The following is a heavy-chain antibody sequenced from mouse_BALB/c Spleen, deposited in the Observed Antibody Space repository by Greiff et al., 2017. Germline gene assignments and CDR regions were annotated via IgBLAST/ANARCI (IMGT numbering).Heavy chain of an antibody. Sequence: DVKLVESGGGLVQPGGSLKLSCAASGFTFSSYGMSWVRQTPDKRLELVATINSNGGSTYYPDSVKGRFTISRDNAKNTLYLQMSSLKSEDTAMYYCARDRGGNYDYAMDYWGQGTSVTVSS. J-gene: IGHJ4*01. V-gene: IGHV5-6-3*01. CDR2: INSNGGST. CDR1: GFTFSSYG. D-gene: IGHD2-1*01. CDR3: ARDRGGNYDYAMDY.